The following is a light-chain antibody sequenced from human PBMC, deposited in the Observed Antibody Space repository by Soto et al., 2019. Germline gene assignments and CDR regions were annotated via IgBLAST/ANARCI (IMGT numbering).Light chain of an antibody. Sequence: DIQMTQSPSSLSASVGDRVTITCQASQDISNYLNWYQQKPGKPPNLLIYDASTLETGVPSRFSGSRSGTEFTFTITSLQPEDIATYYCQQFHNLPPTFGPGTKVDIK. J-gene: IGKJ3*01. V-gene: IGKV1-33*01. CDR1: QDISNY. CDR3: QQFHNLPPT. CDR2: DAS.